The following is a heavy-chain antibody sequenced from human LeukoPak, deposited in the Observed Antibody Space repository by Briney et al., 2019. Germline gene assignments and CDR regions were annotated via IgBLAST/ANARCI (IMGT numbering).Heavy chain of an antibody. CDR1: GFTFSSYS. J-gene: IGHJ3*02. CDR3: ARGSGRDTDAFDI. D-gene: IGHD1-14*01. Sequence: PGGSQRLSCAASGFTFSSYSMNWVRQAPGKGLEWVSYISSSSSTIYYADSVKGRFTISRDNAKTSLYLQMNSLRAEDTAVYYCARGSGRDTDAFDIWGQGTMVTVSS. V-gene: IGHV3-48*01. CDR2: ISSSSSTI.